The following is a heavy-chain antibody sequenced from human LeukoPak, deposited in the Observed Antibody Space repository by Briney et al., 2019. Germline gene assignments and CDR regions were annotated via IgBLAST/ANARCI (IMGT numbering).Heavy chain of an antibody. CDR3: AAYIVGVPH. Sequence: GGSLRLSCAGSGFTVTAHYMSWVRQAPGKGLEWVSTLDLGGNTYYTDSVKGRFTVSRDRSKNTLDLHMQSLRDEDTAVYYCAAYIVGVPHWGQGALVTVSS. J-gene: IGHJ4*02. D-gene: IGHD3-22*01. CDR2: LDLGGNT. V-gene: IGHV3-53*01. CDR1: GFTVTAHY.